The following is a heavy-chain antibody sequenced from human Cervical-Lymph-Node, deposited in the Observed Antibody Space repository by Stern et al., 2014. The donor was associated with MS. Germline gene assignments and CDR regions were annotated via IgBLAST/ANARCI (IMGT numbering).Heavy chain of an antibody. CDR1: GYTFTAYF. D-gene: IGHD1-26*01. J-gene: IGHJ4*02. Sequence: VQLVESGAEVERPGASVKVSCKASGYTFTAYFLHWVRQAPGQGLEWMGWISPKTGSATEAQKFQDRVTMTRDTSINTGYMEVSSLRSDDTAVYYCARDRGSYSDYWGQGTLVAVSS. CDR2: ISPKTGSA. V-gene: IGHV1-2*02. CDR3: ARDRGSYSDY.